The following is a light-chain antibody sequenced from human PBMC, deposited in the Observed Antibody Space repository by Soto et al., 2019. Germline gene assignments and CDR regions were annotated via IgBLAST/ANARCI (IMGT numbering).Light chain of an antibody. V-gene: IGLV1-47*02. CDR1: SSNIGSNY. CDR3: AAWDDSLSVNLV. J-gene: IGLJ3*02. Sequence: QAVVTQPPSASGTPGQRVTISCSGSSSNIGSNYVYWYQQLPGTAPKLLIYSNNQRPSGVPDRFSGSKSGTSASLAISGLRSEDEADYYCAAWDDSLSVNLVFGGGTKLTVL. CDR2: SNN.